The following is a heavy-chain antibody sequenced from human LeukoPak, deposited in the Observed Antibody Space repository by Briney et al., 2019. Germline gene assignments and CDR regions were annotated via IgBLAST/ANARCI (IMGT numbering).Heavy chain of an antibody. CDR3: AKEKTGWSGVIDS. CDR2: ISSSGSGGSI. Sequence: GGSLRLSCEVSGFTFSSYAMSWVRQAPGKGLEWVSGISSSGSGGSIHYADSVMGRFTISRDNSKNTLHLQMNSLRAEDTGIYYCAKEKTGWSGVIDSWGQGTQVTVSS. J-gene: IGHJ4*02. CDR1: GFTFSSYA. V-gene: IGHV3-23*01. D-gene: IGHD6-19*01.